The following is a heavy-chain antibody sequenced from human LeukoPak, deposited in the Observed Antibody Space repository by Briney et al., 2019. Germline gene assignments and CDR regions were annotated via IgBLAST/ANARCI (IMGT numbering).Heavy chain of an antibody. V-gene: IGHV1-69*05. CDR3: ARDLGNRGPSYY. D-gene: IGHD2/OR15-2a*01. Sequence: GASVKVSCKASGGTFSSYTISWVRQAPGQGLEWMGRIIPIFGTANYAQKFQGRVTITTDESTSTAYMELSSLRSEDTAVYYCARDLGNRGPSYYWGQGTLVTVSS. CDR2: IIPIFGTA. CDR1: GGTFSSYT. J-gene: IGHJ4*02.